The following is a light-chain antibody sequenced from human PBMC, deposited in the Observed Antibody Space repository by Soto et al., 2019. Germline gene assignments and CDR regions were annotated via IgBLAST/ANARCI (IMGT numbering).Light chain of an antibody. CDR2: SNN. V-gene: IGLV1-44*01. CDR1: SSNIGSNT. CDR3: AAWDDSLNGMV. Sequence: QSVLTQPPSAPGTPGQRVTISCSGSSSNIGSNTVNWYQQLPGTAPKLLLYSNNRRPPGVPDRFSASKSGTSVSLAISGLQSEDEADYYCAAWDDSLNGMVFGGGTKLTVL. J-gene: IGLJ2*01.